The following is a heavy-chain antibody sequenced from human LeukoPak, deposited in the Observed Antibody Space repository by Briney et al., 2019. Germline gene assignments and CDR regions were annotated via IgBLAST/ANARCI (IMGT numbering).Heavy chain of an antibody. CDR3: ARAARGASSSWYLPYYYYYYMDV. V-gene: IGHV3-21*01. D-gene: IGHD6-13*01. Sequence: SGGSLRLSCAASGFTFSSYSMNWVRQAPGKGREWVSSISSSSSYIYYADSVKGRFTISRDNAKNSMYLQMNSLRAEDTAVYYCARAARGASSSWYLPYYYYYYMDVWGKGTTVTVSS. CDR2: ISSSSSYI. CDR1: GFTFSSYS. J-gene: IGHJ6*03.